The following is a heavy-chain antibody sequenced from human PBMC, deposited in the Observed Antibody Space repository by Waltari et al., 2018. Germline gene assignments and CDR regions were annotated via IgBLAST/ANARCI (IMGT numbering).Heavy chain of an antibody. V-gene: IGHV3-48*02. CDR3: ARDINPLLPAALDY. CDR2: ISPSGSTT. Sequence: EVQLVESGGGLVQPGGSLRLSCAASGFTFRGYSIAWLRQAPGKGLEWVSYISPSGSTTHYADSVKGRFTISRDNAKNSLFLQMNSLRDEDTAVYYCARDINPLLPAALDYWGQGTLVTVSS. J-gene: IGHJ4*02. CDR1: GFTFRGYS. D-gene: IGHD2-2*01.